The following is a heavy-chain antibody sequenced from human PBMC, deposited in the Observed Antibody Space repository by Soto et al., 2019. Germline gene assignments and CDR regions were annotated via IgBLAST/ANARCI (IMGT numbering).Heavy chain of an antibody. D-gene: IGHD3-22*01. Sequence: EVQLLESGGGLVQPGGSLRLSCAASGFTFTDYAMSWVRQAPGKGLEWVSAISGVSTYYADSVKGRFTISRDNSKNTLYLQMNSLRVEDTAVYYCAKGGRNTGYSYHKFDPWGQGTLVTVSS. CDR2: ISGVST. V-gene: IGHV3-23*01. CDR3: AKGGRNTGYSYHKFDP. J-gene: IGHJ5*02. CDR1: GFTFTDYA.